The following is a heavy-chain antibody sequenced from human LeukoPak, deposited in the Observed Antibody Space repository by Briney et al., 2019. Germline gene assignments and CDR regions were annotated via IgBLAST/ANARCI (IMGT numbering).Heavy chain of an antibody. CDR1: GGSISSSY. Sequence: PSETLSLTCTVSGGSISSSYWRWIRQPPGKGLEWVGYIYYSASTNSTPCLKRLITISVYTSKNRFSVNLSSVTAADAAVYYCARHSNIAADGDMVFDYWGRGTLVSVSS. J-gene: IGHJ4*02. CDR3: ARHSNIAADGDMVFDY. V-gene: IGHV4-59*08. CDR2: IYYSAST. D-gene: IGHD6-13*01.